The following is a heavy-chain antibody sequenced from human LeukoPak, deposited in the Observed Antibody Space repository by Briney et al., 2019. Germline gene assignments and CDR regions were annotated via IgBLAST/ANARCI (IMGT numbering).Heavy chain of an antibody. CDR1: GFTFSDYS. Sequence: GGSLRLSCAASGFTFSDYSMNWTRQAPGKGLEWVSYISSSGTYIYYADSVKGRFTISRDNAKSSLYLQMYSLRAEDTAVYYCARGQYYDILTGFSYWGQGTLVPVSS. D-gene: IGHD3-9*01. CDR3: ARGQYYDILTGFSY. CDR2: ISSSGTYI. J-gene: IGHJ4*02. V-gene: IGHV3-11*01.